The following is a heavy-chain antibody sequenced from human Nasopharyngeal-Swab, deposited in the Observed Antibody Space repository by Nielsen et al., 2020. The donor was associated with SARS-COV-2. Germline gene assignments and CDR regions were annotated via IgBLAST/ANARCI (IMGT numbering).Heavy chain of an antibody. CDR3: TTGAGSYGRFDY. J-gene: IGHJ4*02. D-gene: IGHD1-26*01. V-gene: IGHV1-24*01. Sequence: ASVQISCKVSGYTLTEFSMHWVRQAPGKGLEWMGGFDPEDGETIYAQKFQGRVTMTEDTSTDTAYMELSSRTAEDTAVYYCTTGAGSYGRFDYWGQGTLVTVSS. CDR1: GYTLTEFS. CDR2: FDPEDGET.